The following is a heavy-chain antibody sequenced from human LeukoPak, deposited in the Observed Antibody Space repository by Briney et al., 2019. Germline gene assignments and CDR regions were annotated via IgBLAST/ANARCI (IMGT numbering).Heavy chain of an antibody. CDR1: GFTFSSYS. V-gene: IGHV3-21*01. D-gene: IGHD7-27*01. CDR2: ISSSSSYI. Sequence: GGSLRLSCAASGFTFSSYSMNWVRQAPGKGLEWVSSISSSSSYIYYADSVKGRFTTSRDNAKNSLYLQMNSLRAEDTAVYYCARASKWGSITFDYWGQGTLVTVSS. CDR3: ARASKWGSITFDY. J-gene: IGHJ4*02.